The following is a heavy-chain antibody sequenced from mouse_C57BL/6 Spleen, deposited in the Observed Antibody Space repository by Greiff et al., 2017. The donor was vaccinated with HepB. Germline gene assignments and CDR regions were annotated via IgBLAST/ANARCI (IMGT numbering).Heavy chain of an antibody. CDR2: IDPETGGT. V-gene: IGHV1-15*01. CDR3: TTCEGTMRDYYDD. Sequence: QVQLQQSGAELVRPGASVTLSCKASGYTFTDYEMHWVKQTPVHGLEWIGAIDPETGGTAYNQKFKGKAILTADKTSSTAYRELRSLTSEDSAVYYGTTCEGTMRDYYDDWGQGTTLTVSS. CDR1: GYTFTDYE. D-gene: IGHD2-4*01. J-gene: IGHJ2*01.